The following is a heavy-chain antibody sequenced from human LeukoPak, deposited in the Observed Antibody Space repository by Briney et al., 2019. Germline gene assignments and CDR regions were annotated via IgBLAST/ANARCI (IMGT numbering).Heavy chain of an antibody. CDR1: GFTFSSYA. CDR2: ISYDGSNK. CDR3: ARDLGSSSGWYACFDY. J-gene: IGHJ4*02. Sequence: PGGSLGLSCAASGFTFSSYAMHWVRQAPGKGLEWVAVISYDGSNKYYADSVKGRFTISRDNSKNTLYLQMNSLRAEDTAVYYCARDLGSSSGWYACFDYWGQGTLVTVSS. D-gene: IGHD6-19*01. V-gene: IGHV3-30*04.